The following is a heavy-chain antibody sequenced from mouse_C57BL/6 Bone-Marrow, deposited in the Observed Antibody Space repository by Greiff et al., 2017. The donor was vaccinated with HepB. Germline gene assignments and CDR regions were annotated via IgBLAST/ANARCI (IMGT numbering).Heavy chain of an antibody. CDR2: SRNKANDYTT. V-gene: IGHV7-1*01. D-gene: IGHD1-1*01. CDR1: GFTFSDFY. CDR3: ARDAPYGRGDYYAMDY. Sequence: EVQGVESGGGLVQSGRSLRLSCATSGFTFSDFYMEWVRQAPGKGLEWIAASRNKANDYTTEYSASVKGRFIVSRDTSQSILYLQMNALRAEDTAIYYCARDAPYGRGDYYAMDYWGQGTSVTVSS. J-gene: IGHJ4*01.